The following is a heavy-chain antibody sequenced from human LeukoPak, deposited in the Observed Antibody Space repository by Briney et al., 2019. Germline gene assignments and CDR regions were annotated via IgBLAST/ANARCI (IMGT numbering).Heavy chain of an antibody. CDR2: IWYDGSNK. CDR3: ARGFDDSSGYYFDY. Sequence: GRSLRLSCAASGFTFSSYGMHRVRQAPGKGLEWVGVIWYDGSNKYYADSVKGRFTIFRDNSKNTLYLQMNSLRAEDTAVYYCARGFDDSSGYYFDYWGQGTLVTASS. D-gene: IGHD3-22*01. J-gene: IGHJ4*02. V-gene: IGHV3-33*01. CDR1: GFTFSSYG.